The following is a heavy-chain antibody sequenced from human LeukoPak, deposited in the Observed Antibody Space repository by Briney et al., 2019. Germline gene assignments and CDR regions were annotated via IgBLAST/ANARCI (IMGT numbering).Heavy chain of an antibody. J-gene: IGHJ6*02. CDR1: GGSISSSSYY. V-gene: IGHV4-39*07. CDR2: IYYSGST. CDR3: ARTSRHFYGSGSNLTPWPADMDV. Sequence: SETLSLTCTVSGGSISSSSYYWGWIRQPPGKGLEWIGSIYYSGSTYYNPSLKSRVTISVDTSKNQFSLKLSSVTAADTAIYYCARTSRHFYGSGSNLTPWPADMDVWGQGTEVTVSS. D-gene: IGHD3-10*01.